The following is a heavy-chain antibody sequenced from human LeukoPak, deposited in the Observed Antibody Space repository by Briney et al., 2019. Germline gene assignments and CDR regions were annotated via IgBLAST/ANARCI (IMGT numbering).Heavy chain of an antibody. D-gene: IGHD5-24*01. J-gene: IGHJ4*02. CDR1: GYSISSGYY. CDR2: IYHSGST. V-gene: IGHV4-38-2*02. CDR3: ARYRDGYNYVGFYFDY. Sequence: SETLSLTCTVPGYSISSGYYWGWIRQPPGKGLEWIGSIYHSGSTYYNPSLKSRVTISVDTSKNQFSLKLSSVTAADTAVYYCARYRDGYNYVGFYFDYWGQGTLVTVSS.